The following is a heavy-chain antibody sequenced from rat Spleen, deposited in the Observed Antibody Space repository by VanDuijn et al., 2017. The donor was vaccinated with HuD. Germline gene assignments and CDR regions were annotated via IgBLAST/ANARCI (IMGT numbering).Heavy chain of an antibody. CDR3: ERGHGYNYDWFAY. V-gene: IGHV5S23*01. CDR2: ISPSGGST. Sequence: EVQLVESDGGLVQPGRSLKLSCAASGFTLSDYAMAWVRQAPKKGLEWVASISPSGGSTYYRDSVKGRFTVSRDNAKSTLDLQMNSLRSEDTATYYCERGHGYNYDWFAYWGQGTLVTVSS. CDR1: GFTLSDYA. J-gene: IGHJ3*01. D-gene: IGHD1-4*01.